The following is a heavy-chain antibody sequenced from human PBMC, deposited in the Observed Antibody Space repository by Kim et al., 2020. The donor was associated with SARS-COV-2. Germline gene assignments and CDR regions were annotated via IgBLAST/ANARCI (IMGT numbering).Heavy chain of an antibody. CDR1: GLTFGIYV. D-gene: IGHD2-21*02. CDR3: ARGVTY. V-gene: IGHV3-23*01. J-gene: IGHJ4*02. CDR2: ITSDGIT. Sequence: GGSLRLSCAASGLTFGIYVVAWVRQAPGKGLEWVSGITSDGITSYIDSVQGRFTISRDNSKNTMYLQMNNLRAEDTALYFCARGVTYCGQGSLVTVSP.